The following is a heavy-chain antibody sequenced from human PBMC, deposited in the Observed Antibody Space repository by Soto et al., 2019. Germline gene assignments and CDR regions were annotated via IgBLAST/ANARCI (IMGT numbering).Heavy chain of an antibody. CDR1: GFTFSSYW. CDR3: ARIAASGRGWDV. CDR2: IKQDGSEE. J-gene: IGHJ6*02. Sequence: EVQLVESRGGLVQPGGSLRLSCVDSGFTFSSYWMSWVRQAPVKGLEWVGNIKQDGSEENYVDSVKGRFTISRDNAKNSMYLQMNSLRVEDTAVYYCARIAASGRGWDVWGQGTTVVVSS. D-gene: IGHD6-13*01. V-gene: IGHV3-7*01.